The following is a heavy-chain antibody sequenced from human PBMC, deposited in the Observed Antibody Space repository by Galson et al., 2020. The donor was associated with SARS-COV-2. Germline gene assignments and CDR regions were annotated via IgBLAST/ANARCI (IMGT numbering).Heavy chain of an antibody. CDR2: ISHDGNNK. Sequence: GGSLRLSCAASGFNFSNYAMHWVRQAPGKGLEWMAVISHDGNNKYYADSVKGRFSISRDNSKNTLYLQMNSLRAEGTTIYYCARGSSWYDSHYYYGVDVWGQGTTVTVSS. CDR1: GFNFSNYA. CDR3: ARGSSWYDSHYYYGVDV. V-gene: IGHV3-30-3*01. D-gene: IGHD6-13*01. J-gene: IGHJ6*02.